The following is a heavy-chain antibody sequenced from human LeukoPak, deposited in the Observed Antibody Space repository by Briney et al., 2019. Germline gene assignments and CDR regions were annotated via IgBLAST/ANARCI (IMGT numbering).Heavy chain of an antibody. CDR2: ISSGSMII. V-gene: IGHV3-21*01. J-gene: IGHJ5*02. Sequence: PGGSLRLSCVASGFTFTSYNMNWVRQAPGKGLEWVSSISSGSMIIHSADSLRGRFIISRDNAKNSLYLQMNSLRAEDTAVYYCARDRVPAAIRGNWFDPWGQGTLVTVSS. D-gene: IGHD2-2*02. CDR1: GFTFTSYN. CDR3: ARDRVPAAIRGNWFDP.